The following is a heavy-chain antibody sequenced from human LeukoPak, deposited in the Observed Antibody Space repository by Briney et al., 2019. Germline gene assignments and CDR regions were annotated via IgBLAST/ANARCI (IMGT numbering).Heavy chain of an antibody. CDR2: ISASGGST. CDR1: GFIFSTYA. CDR3: GKAIGTVARYYFDD. D-gene: IGHD1-1*01. V-gene: IGHV3-23*01. Sequence: GGSLRLSCAASGFIFSTYAISWVRQAPGKGLEWVSGISASGGSTYHADSVKGRFTISRDNSKNTVYLQMNSLTADDTAVYFCGKAIGTVARYYFDDWGQGTLVTVSS. J-gene: IGHJ4*02.